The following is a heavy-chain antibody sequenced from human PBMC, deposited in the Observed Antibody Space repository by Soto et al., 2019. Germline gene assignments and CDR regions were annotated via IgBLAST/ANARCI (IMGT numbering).Heavy chain of an antibody. Sequence: GGSLRLSCAASDSSFSAYSLHWVGQAPGKGLEWVAIISFDGSNRDYADSVKGRFTISRDNSKNSLYLQMNSLRAEDTAVYYCARDRRRYYYDSSGYYDYWGQGTLVTVSS. CDR3: ARDRRRYYYDSSGYYDY. CDR1: DSSFSAYS. D-gene: IGHD3-22*01. CDR2: ISFDGSNR. V-gene: IGHV3-30*07. J-gene: IGHJ4*02.